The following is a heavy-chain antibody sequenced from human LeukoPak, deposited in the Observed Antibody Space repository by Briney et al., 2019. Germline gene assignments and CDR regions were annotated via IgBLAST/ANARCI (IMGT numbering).Heavy chain of an antibody. CDR2: INPSGGST. Sequence: ASVKVSCKASGYTFTSYYMHWVRQAPGQGLEWMGIINPSGGSTSYAQKFQGRVTMTRDTSTSTVYMELSSLRSEDTAVYYCATQPYDISGYYEGVFDYWGQGTLVTVSS. V-gene: IGHV1-46*01. CDR1: GYTFTSYY. D-gene: IGHD3-22*01. CDR3: ATQPYDISGYYEGVFDY. J-gene: IGHJ4*02.